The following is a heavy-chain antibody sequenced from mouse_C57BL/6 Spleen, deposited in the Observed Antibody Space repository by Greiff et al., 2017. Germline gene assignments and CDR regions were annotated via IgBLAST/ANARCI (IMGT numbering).Heavy chain of an antibody. CDR2: IYPGSGST. J-gene: IGHJ3*01. D-gene: IGHD2-3*01. Sequence: VQLQQPGAELVKPGASVKMSCKASGYTFTSYWITWVKQRPGQGLEWIGDIYPGSGSTNYNEKFKSKATLTVDTSSSTAYMQLSSLTSEDAAVYYCGRGSDGYYGWFADWGQGTLVTVSA. CDR3: GRGSDGYYGWFAD. V-gene: IGHV1-55*01. CDR1: GYTFTSYW.